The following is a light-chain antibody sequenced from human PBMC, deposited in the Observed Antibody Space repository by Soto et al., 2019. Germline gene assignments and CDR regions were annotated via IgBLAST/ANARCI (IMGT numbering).Light chain of an antibody. V-gene: IGKV3-15*01. Sequence: EVVLTQSPGTLSVSPGERATLSCRASQSVSSKLAWYQQKSGQAPRLLIYGASTRATGIPARFSGSGSGTEFTLIISSLQSEDSAVYYCQQYNSWLWTFGQGTKVDIK. CDR3: QQYNSWLWT. CDR2: GAS. CDR1: QSVSSK. J-gene: IGKJ1*01.